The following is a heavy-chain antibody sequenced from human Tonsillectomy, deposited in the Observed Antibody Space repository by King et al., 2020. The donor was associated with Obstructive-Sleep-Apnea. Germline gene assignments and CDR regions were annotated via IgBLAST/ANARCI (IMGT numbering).Heavy chain of an antibody. CDR2: ISYSGTT. D-gene: IGHD1-26*01. CDR3: ARYSETYWVSGEPQGVDY. J-gene: IGHJ4*02. V-gene: IGHV4-39*07. Sequence: LQLQESGPALVKPSETLSLTCTVSGGSISSSNYYWGWIRQPPGKGLEWIGSISYSGTTYYNPSLESRVTISFDTSKNQFSLKLSSVTAADTAVYYCARYSETYWVSGEPQGVDYWGQGTLVTVSS. CDR1: GGSISSSNYY.